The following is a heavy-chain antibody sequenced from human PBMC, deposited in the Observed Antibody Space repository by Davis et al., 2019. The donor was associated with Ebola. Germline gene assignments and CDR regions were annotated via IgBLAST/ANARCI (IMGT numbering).Heavy chain of an antibody. CDR1: GFTFTRSA. V-gene: IGHV1-58*01. J-gene: IGHJ5*02. Sequence: SVKVSCKPSGFTFTRSAVQWVRQARGQRLESIGWIVVGNGNTNYAQKFRERVTITRDMSTSTAYMELSSLTSEDTAVYYCVAGGTGGADNWFDPWGQGTLVTVSS. D-gene: IGHD7-27*01. CDR3: VAGGTGGADNWFDP. CDR2: IVVGNGNT.